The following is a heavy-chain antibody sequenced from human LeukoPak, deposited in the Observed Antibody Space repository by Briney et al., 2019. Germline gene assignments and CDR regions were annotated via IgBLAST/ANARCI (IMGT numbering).Heavy chain of an antibody. J-gene: IGHJ4*02. CDR2: IWYDGSIK. D-gene: IGHD4-17*01. CDR1: GFTFSSYG. V-gene: IGHV3-33*01. Sequence: PGRSLRLSCAASGFTFSSYGVHCVRQAPGKGLEWVALIWYDGSIKYYEDSVKGRFTISRDNSKNTLYLQMNSLRAEDTAVYYCARDQADGDYYFDYWGQGTLVTVSS. CDR3: ARDQADGDYYFDY.